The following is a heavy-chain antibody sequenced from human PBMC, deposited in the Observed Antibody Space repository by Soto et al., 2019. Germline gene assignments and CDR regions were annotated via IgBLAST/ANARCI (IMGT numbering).Heavy chain of an antibody. CDR1: GGTFSSYA. D-gene: IGHD2-2*01. J-gene: IGHJ4*02. V-gene: IGHV1-69*01. CDR2: IIPIFGTA. CDR3: ARAMNTAELLWPFDY. Sequence: QVQLVQSGAEVKKPGSSVKVSCTASGGTFSSYAISWVRQAPGQGLEWMGGIIPIFGTANYAQKFQGRVTITADESTSTAYMELSSLRSEDTAVYYCARAMNTAELLWPFDYWGQGTLVTVSS.